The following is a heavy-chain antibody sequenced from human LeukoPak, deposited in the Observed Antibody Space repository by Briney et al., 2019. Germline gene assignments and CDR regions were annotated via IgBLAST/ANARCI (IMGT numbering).Heavy chain of an antibody. J-gene: IGHJ4*02. CDR3: ARERRYYDSSGYYSPLGY. CDR1: GFTFSSYA. D-gene: IGHD3-22*01. CDR2: ISGSGGST. V-gene: IGHV3-23*01. Sequence: GGSLRLSCAASGFTFSSYAMSWVRQAPGKGLEWVSAISGSGGSTYYADSVKGRFTISRDNSKNTLYLQMNSLRAEDTAVYYCARERRYYDSSGYYSPLGYWGQGTLVTVSS.